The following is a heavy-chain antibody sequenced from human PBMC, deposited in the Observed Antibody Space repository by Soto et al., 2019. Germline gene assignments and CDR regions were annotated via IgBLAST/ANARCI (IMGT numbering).Heavy chain of an antibody. D-gene: IGHD6-19*01. Sequence: PGGSLRLSCAASGFTFSSYAMSWVRQAPGKGLEWVSAISGSGGSTYYADSVKGRFTISRDNSKNTLYLQMNSLRAEDTAVYYCAKCIAVAGTRGWFDPWGQGTLVTVSS. CDR3: AKCIAVAGTRGWFDP. J-gene: IGHJ5*02. CDR2: ISGSGGST. CDR1: GFTFSSYA. V-gene: IGHV3-23*01.